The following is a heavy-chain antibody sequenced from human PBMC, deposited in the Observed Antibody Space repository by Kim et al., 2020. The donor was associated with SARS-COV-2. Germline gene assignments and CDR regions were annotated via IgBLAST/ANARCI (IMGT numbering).Heavy chain of an antibody. Sequence: GGSLRLSCAASGFTFSSYAMHWVRQAPGKGLEWVAVISYDGSNKYYADSVKGRFTISRDNSKNTLYLQMNSLRAEDTAVYYCARKTRYFDWYYYGMDVWG. D-gene: IGHD3-9*01. CDR2: ISYDGSNK. V-gene: IGHV3-30*04. CDR1: GFTFSSYA. CDR3: ARKTRYFDWYYYGMDV. J-gene: IGHJ6*01.